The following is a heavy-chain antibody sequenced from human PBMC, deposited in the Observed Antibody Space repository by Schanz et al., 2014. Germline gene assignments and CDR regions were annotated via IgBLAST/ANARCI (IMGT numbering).Heavy chain of an antibody. V-gene: IGHV3-23*04. CDR2: ISGSGGST. J-gene: IGHJ4*02. CDR3: ARIGGSVFDY. D-gene: IGHD3-10*01. Sequence: VQLVQSGGGLVQPGGSLRLSCAASGFSVGNKYMNWVRQAPGKGLEWVSAISGSGGSTYYADSVKGRFTISRDNSKNSLYLQMNSLRAEDTAVYYCARIGGSVFDYWAQGTLVTVSS. CDR1: GFSVGNKY.